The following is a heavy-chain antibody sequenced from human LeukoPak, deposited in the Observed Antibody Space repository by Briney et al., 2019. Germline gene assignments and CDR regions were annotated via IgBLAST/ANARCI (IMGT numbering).Heavy chain of an antibody. CDR3: ARGGRAAGTFGY. J-gene: IGHJ4*02. Sequence: SETLSLTCTVSGGSISSSSYYWGWIRQPPGKGLEWIGSIYYSGSTYYNPSLKSRVTISVDTSKNQFSLKLSSVTAADTAVYYCARGGRAAGTFGYWGQETLVTVSS. D-gene: IGHD6-13*01. V-gene: IGHV4-39*01. CDR2: IYYSGST. CDR1: GGSISSSSYY.